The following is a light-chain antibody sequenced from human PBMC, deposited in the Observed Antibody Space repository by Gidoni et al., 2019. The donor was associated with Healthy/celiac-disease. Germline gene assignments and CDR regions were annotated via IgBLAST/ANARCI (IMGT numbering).Light chain of an antibody. V-gene: IGKV3-15*01. Sequence: EIVMTQSPATLSVSPGERATLSCSASKSVSSNLAWYQQKPGQAPRLLIYGASTRATGIPARFSGSGSGTEFTLTISSLQSEDFAVYYCQQYNNWPSWTFGQGTKVEIK. CDR3: QQYNNWPSWT. CDR2: GAS. J-gene: IGKJ1*01. CDR1: KSVSSN.